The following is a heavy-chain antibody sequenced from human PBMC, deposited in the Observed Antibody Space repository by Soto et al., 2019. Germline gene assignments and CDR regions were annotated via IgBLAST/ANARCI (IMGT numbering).Heavy chain of an antibody. CDR1: GGTFSSYA. V-gene: IGHV1-69*13. J-gene: IGHJ6*02. CDR3: ASVYSSSSKRGYYYYYGMDV. Sequence: ASVKVSCKASGGTFSSYAISWVRQAPGQGLEWMGGIIPIFGTANYAQKFQGRVTITADESTSTAYMELSSLRSEDTAVYYCASVYSSSSKRGYYYYYGMDVWGQGTTVTVSS. CDR2: IIPIFGTA. D-gene: IGHD6-6*01.